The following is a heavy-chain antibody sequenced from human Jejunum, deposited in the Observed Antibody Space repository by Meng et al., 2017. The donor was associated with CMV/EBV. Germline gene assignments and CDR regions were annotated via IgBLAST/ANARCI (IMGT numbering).Heavy chain of an antibody. CDR3: ASDITGNTYAYDS. V-gene: IGHV1-69*04. Sequence: SGGTLSSYVLRWVRQAPGQGLEWMGRIIPIIGRPHHAQRFQDRVSITADKATSTVYMELKTLTSEDTAVYFCASDITGNTYAYDSWGQGTLVTVSS. CDR1: GGTLSSYV. CDR2: IIPIIGRP. J-gene: IGHJ5*01. D-gene: IGHD1-20*01.